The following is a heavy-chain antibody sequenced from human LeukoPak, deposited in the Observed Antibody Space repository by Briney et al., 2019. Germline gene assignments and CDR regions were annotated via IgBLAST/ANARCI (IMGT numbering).Heavy chain of an antibody. CDR3: AEDSGPSTSGYYGH. Sequence: GGSLRLSRAASRVSFCSYAMRWVRHTPGKRLEWVSAISGGGGTTYYADSVRGRFTISRDNSKNTLFLQMNSQRAEDTPVYYCAEDSGPSTSGYYGHWGQGTLVTVSS. D-gene: IGHD3-22*01. CDR2: ISGGGGTT. J-gene: IGHJ4*02. CDR1: RVSFCSYA. V-gene: IGHV3-23*01.